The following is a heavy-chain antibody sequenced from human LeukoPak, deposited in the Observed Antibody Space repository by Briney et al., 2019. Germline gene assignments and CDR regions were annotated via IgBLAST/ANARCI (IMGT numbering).Heavy chain of an antibody. CDR2: ISYDGTEK. V-gene: IGHV3-30-3*01. CDR3: ARDGHGVPLDY. J-gene: IGHJ4*02. Sequence: GGSLRLSCAASGLSFSSYAMHWVRQAPGKGLEWVAVISYDGTEKYYGDSVKGRFTISRDNSKNTLYLQMNSLRAEDTALYYCARDGHGVPLDYWGQGTLVTVSS. CDR1: GLSFSSYA. D-gene: IGHD4-17*01.